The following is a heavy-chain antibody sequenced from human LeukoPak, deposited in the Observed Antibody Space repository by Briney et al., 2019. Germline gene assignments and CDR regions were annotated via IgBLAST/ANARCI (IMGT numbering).Heavy chain of an antibody. D-gene: IGHD6-25*01. J-gene: IGHJ4*02. CDR2: LSASGGTT. Sequence: TGGSLRLSCAASGFTFNNYAMSWVRQAPGEGLDWVSALSASGGTTYYADSVKGRFTISRDNSENSLYLQMNSLRAEDTAVYYCARDQFARYPASFDFWGQGTLVTVSS. CDR3: ARDQFARYPASFDF. CDR1: GFTFNNYA. V-gene: IGHV3-23*01.